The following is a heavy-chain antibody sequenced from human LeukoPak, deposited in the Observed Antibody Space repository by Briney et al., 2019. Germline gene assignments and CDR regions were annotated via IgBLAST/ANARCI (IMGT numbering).Heavy chain of an antibody. D-gene: IGHD7-27*01. J-gene: IGHJ4*02. CDR2: IYTSGAA. Sequence: SETLSLTCTVSGDSISSGNYFWNWVRQPAGKGLEWCGRIYTSGAADYNPSLKSRVTISVDTSKNQFSLKLSSVTAADTAVYYCARHVLGDELGPDYWGQGTLVTVSS. CDR3: ARHVLGDELGPDY. CDR1: GDSISSGNYF. V-gene: IGHV4-61*02.